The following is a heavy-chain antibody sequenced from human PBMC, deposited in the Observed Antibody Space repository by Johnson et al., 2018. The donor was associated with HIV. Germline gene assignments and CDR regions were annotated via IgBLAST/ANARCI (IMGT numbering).Heavy chain of an antibody. D-gene: IGHD5-24*01. V-gene: IGHV3-23*04. CDR3: ARGSQEMVTIWNAFDI. CDR2: ISGSGGST. J-gene: IGHJ3*02. Sequence: VQLVEAGGGVARPGGSLRLSCEASGFTFSSYAMSWVRQAPGKGLEWVSAISGSGGSTYYADSVKGRFTISRDNSKNTLYLQMNSLRGEDTAVYYCARGSQEMVTIWNAFDIWGQGTMVTVSS. CDR1: GFTFSSYA.